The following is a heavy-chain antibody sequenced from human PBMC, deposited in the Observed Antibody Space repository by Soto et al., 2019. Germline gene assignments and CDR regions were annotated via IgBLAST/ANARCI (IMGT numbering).Heavy chain of an antibody. CDR3: ARSPGVGVRGAY. V-gene: IGHV3-21*01. CDR1: GFTFSAYN. J-gene: IGHJ4*02. CDR2: ISAGSLFI. D-gene: IGHD3-16*01. Sequence: PGGSLRLSCAGSGFTFSAYNINWVRQAPGKGLEWVSSISAGSLFIYQPDSMKGRFTISRDDARNSVYLQMNSLTAEGTAVYYCARSPGVGVRGAYWGQGTLVTVSS.